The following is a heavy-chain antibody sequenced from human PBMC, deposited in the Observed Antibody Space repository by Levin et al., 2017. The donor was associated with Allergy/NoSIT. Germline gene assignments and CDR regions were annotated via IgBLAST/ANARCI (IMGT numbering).Heavy chain of an antibody. CDR3: VRPPYSSSSEDFDY. J-gene: IGHJ4*02. V-gene: IGHV5-51*01. Sequence: KVSCKGSGYSFTSYWIGWVRQMPGKGLEWMGIIYPGDSDTKYSPSFEGQVTISAEKSISTAYLQWSSLKASDTAMYYCVRPPYSSSSEDFDYWGQGTLVTVSS. CDR2: IYPGDSDT. D-gene: IGHD6-6*01. CDR1: GYSFTSYW.